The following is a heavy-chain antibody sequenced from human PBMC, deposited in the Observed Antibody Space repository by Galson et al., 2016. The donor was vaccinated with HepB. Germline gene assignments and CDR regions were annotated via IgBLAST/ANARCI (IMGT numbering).Heavy chain of an antibody. CDR2: IWNDGSYK. Sequence: SLRLSCAASGFTFSGYGMHWVRQAPGKGLEWVALIWNDGSYKNYADSVKGRFTISRDNAKDSLYLQMNSLRAEDTAVYFCARGGGATIDCWGQGTLVTVSS. V-gene: IGHV3-33*01. CDR3: ARGGGATIDC. D-gene: IGHD1-26*01. J-gene: IGHJ4*02. CDR1: GFTFSGYG.